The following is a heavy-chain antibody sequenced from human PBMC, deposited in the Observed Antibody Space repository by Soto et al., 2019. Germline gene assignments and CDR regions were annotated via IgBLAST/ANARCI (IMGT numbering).Heavy chain of an antibody. J-gene: IGHJ5*02. CDR1: GVTFSSYW. CDR3: ARSIAAGVNWFDP. Sequence: GGSLRLSCAASGVTFSSYWMHWVRQATGKGLVWVSRINSDGSSTSYADSVKGRFTISRDNAKNTLYLQMNSLRAEDTAVYYCARSIAAGVNWFDPWGQGTLVTVSS. CDR2: INSDGSST. D-gene: IGHD2-15*01. V-gene: IGHV3-74*01.